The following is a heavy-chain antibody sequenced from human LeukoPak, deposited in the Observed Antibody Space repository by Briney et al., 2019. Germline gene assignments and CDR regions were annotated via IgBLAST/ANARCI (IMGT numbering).Heavy chain of an antibody. V-gene: IGHV3-11*04. D-gene: IGHD3-22*01. Sequence: PGGSLRLSCAASGFTFSDYYMSWIRQAPGKGLGWVSYISSSGSTIYYANSLKGRIIITKDTAKKSQYQQMNRLRAEDTAVYYCARERGKYSSGYYYYYWGQGTLVTVSS. CDR2: ISSSGSTI. CDR3: ARERGKYSSGYYYYY. CDR1: GFTFSDYY. J-gene: IGHJ4*02.